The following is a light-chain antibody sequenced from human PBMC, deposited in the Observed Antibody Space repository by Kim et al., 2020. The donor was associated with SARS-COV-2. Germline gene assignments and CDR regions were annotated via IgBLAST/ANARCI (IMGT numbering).Light chain of an antibody. J-gene: IGLJ3*02. CDR3: SSFTTSDAWV. CDR1: SSDIGAYNY. V-gene: IGLV2-14*04. CDR2: HVS. Sequence: GPSITLSCTGTSSDIGAYNYVSWCQQHPGKAPKLLIFHVSKRPSGVSSRFSGSKSANTASLTISGLQAEDEADYYCSSFTTSDAWVFGGGTKVTVL.